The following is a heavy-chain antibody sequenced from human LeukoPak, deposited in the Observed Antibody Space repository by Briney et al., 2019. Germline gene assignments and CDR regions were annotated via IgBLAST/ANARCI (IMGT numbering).Heavy chain of an antibody. Sequence: SETLSLTCAVYGGSFSGCYWSWIRQPPGKGLEWIGSIYYSGSTYYNPSLKGRVTISVDTSKNQFSLKLSSVTAADTAVYYCARVGKQWLVLRGWFDPWGQGTLVTVSS. J-gene: IGHJ5*02. CDR1: GGSFSGCY. D-gene: IGHD6-19*01. CDR3: ARVGKQWLVLRGWFDP. CDR2: IYYSGST. V-gene: IGHV4-34*01.